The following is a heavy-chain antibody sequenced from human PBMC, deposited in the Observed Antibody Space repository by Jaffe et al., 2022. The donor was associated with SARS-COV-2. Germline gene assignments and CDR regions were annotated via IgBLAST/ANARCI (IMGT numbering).Heavy chain of an antibody. V-gene: IGHV1-18*01. J-gene: IGHJ4*02. Sequence: QVQLVQSGAEVKKPGASVKVSCKASGYTFTSYGISWVRQAPGQGLEWMGWISAYNGNTNYAQKLQGRVTMTTDTSTSTAYMELRSLRSDDTAVYYCASSAGEYSSSWYHYFDYWGQGTLVTVSS. CDR3: ASSAGEYSSSWYHYFDY. CDR1: GYTFTSYG. CDR2: ISAYNGNT. D-gene: IGHD6-13*01.